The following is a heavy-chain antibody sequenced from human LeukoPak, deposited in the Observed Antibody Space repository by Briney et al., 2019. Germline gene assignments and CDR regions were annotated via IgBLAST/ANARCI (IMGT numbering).Heavy chain of an antibody. CDR1: GFTFTNYA. V-gene: IGHV3-7*01. D-gene: IGHD1-14*01. Sequence: PGGSLRLSCAVSGFTFTNYAMTWVRQAPGKGLEWVGNIKQDGSDKNYMDSVKGRFTISRDNTKNSVYLQMSSLRAEDTAVYYCAREVWGPEYWGQGTLVTVSS. CDR2: IKQDGSDK. CDR3: AREVWGPEY. J-gene: IGHJ4*02.